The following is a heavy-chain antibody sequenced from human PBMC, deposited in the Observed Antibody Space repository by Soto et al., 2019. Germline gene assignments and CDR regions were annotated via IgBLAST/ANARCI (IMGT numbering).Heavy chain of an antibody. V-gene: IGHV3-48*03. CDR1: GFIFSSYD. J-gene: IGHJ5*02. Sequence: EVQLVESGGGLVQPGRSLRLSCAASGFIFSSYDMNWVRQAPGKGLEWVSYISSSGGTIYYADSVKGRCTISRDNAKNSLYLQLRSLRAEDTAVYFCARARYSGSYYPEFAWGQGTLVTVSS. CDR3: ARARYSGSYYPEFA. D-gene: IGHD6-13*01. CDR2: ISSSGGTI.